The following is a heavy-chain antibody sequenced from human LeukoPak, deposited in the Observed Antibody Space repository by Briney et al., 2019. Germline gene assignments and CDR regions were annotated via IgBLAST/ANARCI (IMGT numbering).Heavy chain of an antibody. CDR2: IKQDGSEK. CDR1: GFTFSSYW. V-gene: IGHV3-7*03. D-gene: IGHD3-10*01. CDR3: AKDSRGSGSRYYGMDV. J-gene: IGHJ6*02. Sequence: PGGSLRLSCAASGFTFSSYWMSWVRQAPGKGLEWVANIKQDGSEKYYVDSVKGRFTTSRDNAKNSLYLQMNSLRAEDTALYYCAKDSRGSGSRYYGMDVWGQGTTVTVSS.